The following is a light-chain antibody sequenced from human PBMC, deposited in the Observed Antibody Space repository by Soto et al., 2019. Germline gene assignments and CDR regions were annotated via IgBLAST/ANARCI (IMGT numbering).Light chain of an antibody. Sequence: FFRVEIATLSCRASQSVSSRYLAWYQQKPAQAPRLLISGASSRATGIQDRLSGSGSRTHLNLTISSMEPYDVVLDSCKRYVLT. CDR3: KRYVLT. V-gene: IGKV3-20*01. J-gene: IGKJ4*02. CDR1: QSVSSRY. CDR2: GAS.